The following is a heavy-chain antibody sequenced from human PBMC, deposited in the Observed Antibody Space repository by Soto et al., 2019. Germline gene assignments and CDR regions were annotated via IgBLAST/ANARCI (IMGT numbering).Heavy chain of an antibody. D-gene: IGHD3-9*01. CDR1: GGSFSGYY. V-gene: IGHV4-34*01. CDR2: INHSGST. CDR3: ARCRRYFDWLLTNWFDP. J-gene: IGHJ5*02. Sequence: QVQLQQWGAGLLKPSETLSLTCAVYGGSFSGYYWSWIRQPPGKGLEWIGEINHSGSTNYNPSLKSRVTISVDTSKNQFSLKLSSVTAADTAVYYCARCRRYFDWLLTNWFDPWGQGTLVTVSS.